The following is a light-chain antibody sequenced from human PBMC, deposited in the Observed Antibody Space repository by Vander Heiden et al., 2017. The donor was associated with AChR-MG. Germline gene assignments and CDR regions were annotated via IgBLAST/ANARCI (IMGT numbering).Light chain of an antibody. Sequence: QSVLTQPPSVSGAPGQRVNLSCTGSSSNIGAGYYVHWYQQLPGTAPKLLIYGNSNRPSGVPDRFSGSKSGTSASLAITGLQAEDEADYYCQSYDSSLSGYWVFGGGTKLTVL. V-gene: IGLV1-40*01. CDR2: GNS. J-gene: IGLJ3*02. CDR1: SSNIGAGYY. CDR3: QSYDSSLSGYWV.